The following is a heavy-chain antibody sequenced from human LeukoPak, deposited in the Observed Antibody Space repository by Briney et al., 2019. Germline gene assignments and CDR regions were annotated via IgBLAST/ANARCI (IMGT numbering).Heavy chain of an antibody. D-gene: IGHD3-10*01. V-gene: IGHV4-4*07. Sequence: PSETLSLTCSVSGDSISYFYWSWIRQAAGKGLEWIGRISGSGSTDYNASLKSRVTMSVDTSKSQLSLKVISVTAADTAVYYCARGEYYYGSGSWGQGTLVTVSS. CDR1: GDSISYFY. CDR2: ISGSGST. J-gene: IGHJ4*02. CDR3: ARGEYYYGSGS.